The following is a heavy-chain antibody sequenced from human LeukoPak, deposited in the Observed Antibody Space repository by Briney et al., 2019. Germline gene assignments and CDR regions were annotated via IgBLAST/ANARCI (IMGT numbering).Heavy chain of an antibody. V-gene: IGHV4-39*01. Sequence: SDTLSLTCSVSGGSISSNKYYWGWIRQPPGKGLEWTATIYSRGSTYYNPSLKSRVAIPVDTSKNQFSLRLSSVTAADTAMYYCARRKAKTPNYFDYWGQGALVTVSS. J-gene: IGHJ4*02. CDR1: GGSISSNKYY. CDR2: IYSRGST. CDR3: ARRKAKTPNYFDY.